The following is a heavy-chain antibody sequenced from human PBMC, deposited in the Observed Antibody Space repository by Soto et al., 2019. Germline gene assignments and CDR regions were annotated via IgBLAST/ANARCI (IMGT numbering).Heavy chain of an antibody. CDR1: GYTFTSYG. V-gene: IGHV1-18*01. CDR2: ISAYNGNT. D-gene: IGHD6-13*01. CDR3: ARVGGRSSSWDDAFDI. J-gene: IGHJ3*02. Sequence: ASVKVSCKASGYTFTSYGISWGRQAPGQGLEWMGWISAYNGNTNYAQKLQGRVTMTTDTSTSTAYMELRSLRSDDTAVYYCARVGGRSSSWDDAFDIWGQGTMVTVSS.